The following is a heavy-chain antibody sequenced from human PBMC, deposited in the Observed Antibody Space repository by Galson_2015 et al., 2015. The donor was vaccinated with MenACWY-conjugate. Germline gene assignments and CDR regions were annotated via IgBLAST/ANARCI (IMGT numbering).Heavy chain of an antibody. V-gene: IGHV1-3*01. J-gene: IGHJ4*02. CDR3: ARGMGTSWFDY. CDR2: INAGNGNT. Sequence: SVKVSCKASGYTFTTYPMHWARQAPGQRLEWMGWINAGNGNTKYSQKFQGRVTLTRVTSAYTAYMELSGLRSEDTAVYYCARGMGTSWFDYWGQGTLVTVSS. D-gene: IGHD6-13*01. CDR1: GYTFTTYP.